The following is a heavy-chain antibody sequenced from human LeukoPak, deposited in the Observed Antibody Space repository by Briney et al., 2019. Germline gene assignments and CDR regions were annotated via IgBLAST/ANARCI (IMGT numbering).Heavy chain of an antibody. CDR2: INPNSGGT. J-gene: IGHJ6*03. Sequence: AASVKVSCKASGYTFTGYYMHWVRQAPGQGLEWMGWINPNSGGTNYAQKFQGRVTMTRDTSISTAYMELSRLRSDDTAGYYCARGAPYYCYYYMDVWGKGTTVTVSS. CDR1: GYTFTGYY. V-gene: IGHV1-2*02. CDR3: ARGAPYYCYYYMDV.